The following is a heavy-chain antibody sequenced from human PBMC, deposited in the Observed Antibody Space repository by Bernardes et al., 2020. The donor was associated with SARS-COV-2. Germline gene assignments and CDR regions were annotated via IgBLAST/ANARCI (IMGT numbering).Heavy chain of an antibody. Sequence: GGSLRLSRGASGFTFSDYGMHWVRQAPGKGLEWVAVIWYDGSNKSYADSVKGRFTISRDNSKNTLYLQMNSLRAEDTAMYYCAREGEDSSGPRWGQGTPVTVSS. J-gene: IGHJ4*02. D-gene: IGHD3-22*01. CDR1: GFTFSDYG. V-gene: IGHV3-33*01. CDR3: AREGEDSSGPR. CDR2: IWYDGSNK.